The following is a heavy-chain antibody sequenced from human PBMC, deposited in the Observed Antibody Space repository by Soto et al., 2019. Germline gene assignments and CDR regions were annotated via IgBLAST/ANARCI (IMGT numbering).Heavy chain of an antibody. Sequence: PSETLCLTCTVAGDSISGYYWSWIRQPPGKELEWIGYIYYSGSTNYNPSLKSRVTISADTSKNQFSLKLRSVTAADTAVYYCARGAIAAQAFDSWGQGTLVTVSS. D-gene: IGHD6-13*01. CDR1: GDSISGYY. J-gene: IGHJ4*02. CDR3: ARGAIAAQAFDS. CDR2: IYYSGST. V-gene: IGHV4-59*13.